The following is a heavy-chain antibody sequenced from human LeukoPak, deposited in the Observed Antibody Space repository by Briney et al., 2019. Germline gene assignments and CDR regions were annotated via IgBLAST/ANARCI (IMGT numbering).Heavy chain of an antibody. J-gene: IGHJ4*02. CDR3: ARDSSGSGSYYRTFDY. CDR2: ISDIGST. CDR1: GGPINNYY. Sequence: SETLSLTCTVSGGPINNYYWTWIRQPPGKGLEWIGYISDIGSTNYNPSLKSRVTMSVDTSKNQFSLKLSSVTAADTAVYYCARDSSGSGSYYRTFDYWGQGTLVTVSS. D-gene: IGHD3-10*01. V-gene: IGHV4-59*12.